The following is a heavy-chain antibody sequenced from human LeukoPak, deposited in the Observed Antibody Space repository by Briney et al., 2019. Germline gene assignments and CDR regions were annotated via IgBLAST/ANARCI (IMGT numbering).Heavy chain of an antibody. CDR2: INPSGGST. J-gene: IGHJ5*02. V-gene: IGHV1-46*01. D-gene: IGHD3-9*01. CDR1: GYPFISYY. CDR3: ARDHSGYPYNWLDP. Sequence: SVKVSCKASGYPFISYYMHWVRQAPGQGLEWLGIINPSGGSTTYAQKFQGRVTMTRDTSTSTVYMELSSLRSEDTAMYYCARDHSGYPYNWLDPWGPGTLVTVSS.